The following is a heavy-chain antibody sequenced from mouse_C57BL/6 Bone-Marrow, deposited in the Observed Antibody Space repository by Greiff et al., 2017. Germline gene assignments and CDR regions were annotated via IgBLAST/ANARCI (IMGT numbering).Heavy chain of an antibody. CDR2: IYPGDGDT. Sequence: VKLMESGPELVKPGASVKISCKASGYAFSSSWMNWVKQRPGEGLEWIGRIYPGDGDTNYNGKFKGKATLTADKSSSTAYMQLSSLTSEDSAVYFCARTGLVVAYWGQGTLVTVSA. J-gene: IGHJ3*01. V-gene: IGHV1-82*01. CDR1: GYAFSSSW. CDR3: ARTGLVVAY. D-gene: IGHD3-3*01.